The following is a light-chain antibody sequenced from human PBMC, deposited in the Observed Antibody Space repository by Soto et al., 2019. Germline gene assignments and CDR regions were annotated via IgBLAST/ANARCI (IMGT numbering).Light chain of an antibody. CDR3: AAWDDSLSGPCVV. CDR2: KNN. CDR1: SSNIGSNY. Sequence: QSVLTQPPSASGTPGQRVTISCSGSSSNIGSNYVYLYQQLPGTAPNLLIYKNNQRPSGVADRFSGSKSGTSASLAISGLRSEDEDDYYCAAWDDSLSGPCVVFGGGTKLTVL. V-gene: IGLV1-47*01. J-gene: IGLJ2*01.